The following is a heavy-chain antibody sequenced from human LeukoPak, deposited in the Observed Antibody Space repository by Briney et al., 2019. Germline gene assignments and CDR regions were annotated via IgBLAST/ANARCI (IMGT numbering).Heavy chain of an antibody. CDR2: LWYDGSNK. J-gene: IGHJ4*02. D-gene: IGHD5-24*01. V-gene: IGHV3-33*01. CDR3: ARDHGGDGYSPFDY. CDR1: GFIFSSHA. Sequence: PGGSLRLSCAAYGFIFSSHAMHWVRQAPGKGLEWVAGLWYDGSNKYYAEYVKGRFTISRDNSKNTLHLQMNSLRVEDTAVYYCARDHGGDGYSPFDYWGQGTKVTASS.